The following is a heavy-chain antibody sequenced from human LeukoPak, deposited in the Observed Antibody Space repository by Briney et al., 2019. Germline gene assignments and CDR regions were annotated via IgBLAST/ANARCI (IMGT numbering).Heavy chain of an antibody. D-gene: IGHD1-1*01. CDR1: GDSVSSNTAA. V-gene: IGHV6-1*01. CDR2: TYYRSKWYN. Sequence: QSGPGLVKPSQTLSLTCAISGDSVSSNTAAWNWIRQSSSRGLEWLGRTYYRSKWYNDYAVSVKSRIIITPDTSKNQFSLQLNSVTPEDTAVYYCARVNNWTQEPDNGLDYWGQGTLVTVSS. CDR3: ARVNNWTQEPDNGLDY. J-gene: IGHJ4*02.